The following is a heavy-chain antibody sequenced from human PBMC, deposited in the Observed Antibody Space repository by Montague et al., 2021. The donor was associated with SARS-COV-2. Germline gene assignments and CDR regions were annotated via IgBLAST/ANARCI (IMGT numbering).Heavy chain of an antibody. CDR3: ARVHPLWFGELLLDYYYYYGMDV. V-gene: IGHV4-61*09. J-gene: IGHJ6*02. D-gene: IGHD3-10*01. CDR1: GGSISSGSYY. Sequence: TLSLTCTVSGGSISSGSYYWSWIRQPAGKGLEWIGHVYTSGSTKYNPSLKSRVTISVDKSKNQFSLKLSSVTAADTAVYYCARVHPLWFGELLLDYYYYYGMDVWGQGTKVIVSS. CDR2: VYTSGST.